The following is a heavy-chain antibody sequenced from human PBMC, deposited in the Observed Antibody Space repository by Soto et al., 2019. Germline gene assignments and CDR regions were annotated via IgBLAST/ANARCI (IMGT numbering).Heavy chain of an antibody. D-gene: IGHD2-15*01. Sequence: QVQVVQSGAEVRKPGASVKLSCKVLAYTLTEFPIHWVRQAPGKGLEWMGVSDPEEGDTIFAQKFQGRVTMNEDTSTDTVYMELSSLRSEDTAVYYCAIGGRAAEFDYWGQGTLVTVSS. CDR3: AIGGRAAEFDY. CDR2: SDPEEGDT. J-gene: IGHJ4*02. CDR1: AYTLTEFP. V-gene: IGHV1-24*01.